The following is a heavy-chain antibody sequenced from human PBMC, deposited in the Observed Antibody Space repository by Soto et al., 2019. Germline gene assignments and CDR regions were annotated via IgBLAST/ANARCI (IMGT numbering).Heavy chain of an antibody. CDR3: ARDRSITIFGVVIVTYGMDV. CDR1: GFTFSSYW. CDR2: IKQDGSEK. V-gene: IGHV3-7*03. J-gene: IGHJ6*02. Sequence: VGSLRLSCAASGFTFSSYWMSWVRQAPGKGLEWVANIKQDGSEKYYVDSVKGRFTISRDNAKNSLYLQMNSLRAEDTAVYYCARDRSITIFGVVIVTYGMDVWGQGTTVTVSS. D-gene: IGHD3-3*01.